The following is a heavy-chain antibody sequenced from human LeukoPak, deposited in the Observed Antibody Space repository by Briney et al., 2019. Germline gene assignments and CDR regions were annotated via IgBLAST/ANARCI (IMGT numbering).Heavy chain of an antibody. CDR2: INPNSGGT. CDR3: ARVSNYYDSSGYSPSRVLSY. Sequence: VSVKVSCKASGYTFTGYYMHWVRQAPGQGLEWMGWINPNSGGTNYAQKFQGRVTMTRDTSISTAYMELSRLRSDDTALYYCARVSNYYDSSGYSPSRVLSYGGKGTLVTVSS. J-gene: IGHJ4*02. CDR1: GYTFTGYY. V-gene: IGHV1-2*02. D-gene: IGHD3-22*01.